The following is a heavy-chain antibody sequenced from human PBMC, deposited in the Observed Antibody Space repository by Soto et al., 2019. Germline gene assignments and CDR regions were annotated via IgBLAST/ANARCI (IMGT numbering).Heavy chain of an antibody. Sequence: QVQLQESGPGLVKPSGTLSLTCAVSGGSFTSNNWWTWVRQPPGQGLEWSGEIYRTGSTNYNPSLKSRVTISLDKSENQFSRKVTSLTAADTAVYYCASRDPGTSVDYWGQGTLVTVSS. CDR1: GGSFTSNNW. J-gene: IGHJ4*02. D-gene: IGHD1-7*01. CDR2: IYRTGST. CDR3: ASRDPGTSVDY. V-gene: IGHV4-4*02.